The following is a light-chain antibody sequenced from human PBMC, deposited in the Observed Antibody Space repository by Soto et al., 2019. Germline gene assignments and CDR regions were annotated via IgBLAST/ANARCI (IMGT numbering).Light chain of an antibody. CDR3: CSYAGSSTWV. V-gene: IGLV2-23*02. Sequence: QSVLTQPASVSGTPGQSVTISCTGTSSDVGSYNLFSWYQQQPGKAPQLMIYEVSKRPGGVANRFSGSTSGNTASLTSSGLQDEDEAYYYCCSYAGSSTWVFGGGTQLTVL. CDR2: EVS. J-gene: IGLJ3*02. CDR1: SSDVGSYNL.